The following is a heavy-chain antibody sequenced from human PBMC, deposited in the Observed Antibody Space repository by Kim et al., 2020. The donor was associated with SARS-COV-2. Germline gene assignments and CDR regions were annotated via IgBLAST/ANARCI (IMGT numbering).Heavy chain of an antibody. CDR1: GGPVRGFF. CDR3: ARGIDAFNPSGYF. CDR2: VDDRGST. D-gene: IGHD3-22*01. J-gene: IGHJ4*02. V-gene: IGHV4-34*01. Sequence: SETLSLTCAVSGGPVRGFFWTWIRQPPGKGLEWIGEVDDRGSTHYNPSLESRLSISIDTSKNLFSLNLTSVIVADTAIYYCARGIDAFNPSGYFWVQGTL.